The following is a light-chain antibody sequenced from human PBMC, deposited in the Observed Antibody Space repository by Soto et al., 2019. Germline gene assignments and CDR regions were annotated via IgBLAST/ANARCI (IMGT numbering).Light chain of an antibody. CDR1: QRINSE. V-gene: IGKV3-15*01. CDR3: QQGDNWPLT. CDR2: GAA. Sequence: EIVMTQSPATLSLSPGERAALSCRASQRINSELAWYQQKPGQPPRLLIYGAATRATGVPARVTGSESGSEFTLTLSRLQSEDFAVYYCQQGDNWPLTFGQGTRLEI. J-gene: IGKJ2*01.